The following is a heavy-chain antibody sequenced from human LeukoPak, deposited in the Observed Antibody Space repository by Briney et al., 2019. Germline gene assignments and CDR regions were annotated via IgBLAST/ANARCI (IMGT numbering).Heavy chain of an antibody. J-gene: IGHJ4*02. CDR2: INPNSGGT. CDR3: ARGSIVVVVAPFSTPPFDY. CDR1: GYTFTGYY. V-gene: IGHV1-2*02. D-gene: IGHD2-15*01. Sequence: ASVKVSCKASGYTFTGYYMHWVRQAPGQGPEWMGWINPNSGGTNYAQKFQGRVTMTRDTSINTAYMELSRLTSDDAAVYYCARGSIVVVVAPFSTPPFDYWGQGALVTVSS.